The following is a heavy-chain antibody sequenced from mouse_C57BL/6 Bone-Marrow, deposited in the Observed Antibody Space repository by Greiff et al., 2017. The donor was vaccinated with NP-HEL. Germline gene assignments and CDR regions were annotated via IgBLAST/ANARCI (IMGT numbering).Heavy chain of an antibody. Sequence: QVQLQQSGAELVRPGASVTLSCKASGYTFTDYEMHWVKQTPVHGLEWIGAIDPETGGTAYNQKFKGKAILTADKSSSTAYMELRSLTSEDSAVYYCTREGTTGDYGGQGTTLTVSS. D-gene: IGHD1-1*01. CDR1: GYTFTDYE. CDR3: TREGTTGDY. CDR2: IDPETGGT. J-gene: IGHJ2*01. V-gene: IGHV1-15*01.